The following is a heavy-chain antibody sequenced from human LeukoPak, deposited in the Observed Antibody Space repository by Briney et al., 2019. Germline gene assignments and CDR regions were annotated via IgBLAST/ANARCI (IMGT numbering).Heavy chain of an antibody. CDR3: ARDMGWQQFDQ. Sequence: GGSLRLSCVASRFTFSNYWMTWVRQAPAKGLERVANIKKDGTETYYMESVRGRFTISRDNARNSLYLQMNSVTVEDTAVYYCARDMGWQQFDQWGQGTLVTVSS. CDR2: IKKDGTET. V-gene: IGHV3-7*01. D-gene: IGHD5-24*01. CDR1: RFTFSNYW. J-gene: IGHJ4*02.